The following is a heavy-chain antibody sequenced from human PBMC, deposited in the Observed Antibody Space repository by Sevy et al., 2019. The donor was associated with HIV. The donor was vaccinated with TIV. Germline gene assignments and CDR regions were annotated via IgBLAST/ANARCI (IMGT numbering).Heavy chain of an antibody. D-gene: IGHD6-19*01. CDR2: INPNSGGT. V-gene: IGHV1-2*02. CDR1: GYTFTGYY. CDR3: ARDVAVAGRGAFFDY. J-gene: IGHJ4*02. Sequence: ALVKVSCKASGYTFTGYYMHWVRQAPGQGLEWMGWINPNSGGTNYAQKFQGRVTMTRDTSISTAYMELSRLRSDDTAVYYCARDVAVAGRGAFFDYWGQGTLVTVSS.